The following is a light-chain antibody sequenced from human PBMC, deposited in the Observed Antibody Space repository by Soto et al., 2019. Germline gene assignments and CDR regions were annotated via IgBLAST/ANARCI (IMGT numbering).Light chain of an antibody. Sequence: IRITQSPSSLSASLGDRVTITCLASQTIDNYLNWYQQKPGRAPELLVYAASSLQSGVPSRFTGSGSGTHFTLSISGLQPADFATYYCQQSYSTPITFGQGTRLEIK. CDR2: AAS. V-gene: IGKV1-39*01. CDR1: QTIDNY. CDR3: QQSYSTPIT. J-gene: IGKJ5*01.